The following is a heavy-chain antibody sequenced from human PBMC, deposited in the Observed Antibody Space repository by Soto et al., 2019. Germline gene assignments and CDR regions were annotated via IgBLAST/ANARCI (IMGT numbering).Heavy chain of an antibody. CDR1: GGTLSSYA. CDR2: VIPVFDST. CDR3: ARGTLRRDGYTGGRDADYIYTMDV. D-gene: IGHD4-17*01. V-gene: IGHV1-69*06. Sequence: QVQVVQSGPEVKNPGSSVKVSCKASGGTLSSYAINWVRQAPGQGLEWVGGVIPVFDSTKYAQKFQGRVTITADNSRSTVYLELTGLRFDDTAVYYCARGTLRRDGYTGGRDADYIYTMDVWGQGTTVTVS. J-gene: IGHJ6*02.